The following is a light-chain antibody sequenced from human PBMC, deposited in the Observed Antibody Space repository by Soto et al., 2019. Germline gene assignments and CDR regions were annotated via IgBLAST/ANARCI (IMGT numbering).Light chain of an antibody. V-gene: IGKV1-12*01. CDR1: RGIGDR. Sequence: DIQMTQSPSSLSAVVEDRVTITCRASRGIGDRLAWFQQKPGKAPQFLIQTASNLQSGVPSRFSGSGSGTEFILSINSLQPEDIATYYCLQVSSFPRTFGQGTKVEIK. J-gene: IGKJ1*01. CDR2: TAS. CDR3: LQVSSFPRT.